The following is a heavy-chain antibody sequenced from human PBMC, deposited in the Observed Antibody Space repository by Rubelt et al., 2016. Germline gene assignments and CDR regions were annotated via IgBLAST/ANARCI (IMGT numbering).Heavy chain of an antibody. CDR2: INHSGST. CDR3: ARSRRYITICGVVWTD. Sequence: QVQLQQWGAGLLKPSETLSLTCAVYGGSFSGYYWSWIRQPPGKGLEWIGEINHSGSTNYNPSVMSRGTISVDTAKNQFSLKVSSVTAADTAVYYCARSRRYITICGVVWTDWGQGTLVTVSS. CDR1: GGSFSGYY. D-gene: IGHD3-3*01. J-gene: IGHJ4*02. V-gene: IGHV4-34*01.